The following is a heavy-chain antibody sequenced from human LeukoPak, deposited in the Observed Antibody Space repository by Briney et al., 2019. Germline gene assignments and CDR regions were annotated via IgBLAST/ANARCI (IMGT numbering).Heavy chain of an antibody. CDR1: GYSISSSNW. J-gene: IGHJ5*02. CDR2: ICYSGST. D-gene: IGHD6-13*01. Sequence: SDTLSLTCAVSGYSISSSNWWGWIRQPPGKGLEWIGYICYSGSTYYNPSLESRVTMSVDTSKNQFSLKLSSVTAVDTAVYFCAKYSGSEGWFAPWGQGTLVTVSS. V-gene: IGHV4-28*01. CDR3: AKYSGSEGWFAP.